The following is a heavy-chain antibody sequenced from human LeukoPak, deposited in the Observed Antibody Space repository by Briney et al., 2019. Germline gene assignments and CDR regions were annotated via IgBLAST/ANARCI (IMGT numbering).Heavy chain of an antibody. CDR3: AKDDQGDCTSSSCYRWFDP. J-gene: IGHJ5*02. V-gene: IGHV3-23*01. D-gene: IGHD2-2*02. Sequence: GGSLRLSCAASGFTFSNHAMSWVRQAPGKGPEWVSSISSRSTYTDYAGSVKGRFTISRDNSKNTLNLQMHSLRAEDTAVYYCAKDDQGDCTSSSCYRWFDPWGQGTRVSVSS. CDR1: GFTFSNHA. CDR2: ISSRSTYT.